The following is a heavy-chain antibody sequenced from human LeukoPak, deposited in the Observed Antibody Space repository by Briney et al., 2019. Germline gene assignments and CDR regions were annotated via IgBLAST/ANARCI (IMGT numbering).Heavy chain of an antibody. D-gene: IGHD2-2*01. V-gene: IGHV1-46*01. Sequence: ASVKVSCKASGYTFTSYYMHWVRQAPGQGLEWMGIINPSGGSTSYAQKFQGRVTMTRDTSTSTVYMELSSLRSEDTAVYYCARDASRGYQLLLGWFDPWGQGTLVTVS. CDR1: GYTFTSYY. CDR3: ARDASRGYQLLLGWFDP. CDR2: INPSGGST. J-gene: IGHJ5*02.